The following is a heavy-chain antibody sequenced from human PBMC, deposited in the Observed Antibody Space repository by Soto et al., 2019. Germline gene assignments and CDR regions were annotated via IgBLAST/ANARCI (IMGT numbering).Heavy chain of an antibody. CDR1: NFSLSKEYY. CDR2: LHPRRRP. V-gene: IGHV4-38-2*01. D-gene: IGHD3-16*02. J-gene: IGHJ4*02. CDR3: ARGSPPGIIQDFDS. Sequence: PSETLSLTCAASNFSLSKEYYWGWIRQPSGKGRAWLWGLHPRRRPYYTPTLKSRLTVSMDKSKNQCSLGRSSVPAADMAVYCCARGSPPGIIQDFDSWGQGSLVTVSS.